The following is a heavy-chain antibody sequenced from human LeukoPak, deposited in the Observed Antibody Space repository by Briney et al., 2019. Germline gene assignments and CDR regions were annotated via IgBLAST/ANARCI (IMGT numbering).Heavy chain of an antibody. J-gene: IGHJ4*02. CDR1: GYTFTSYA. Sequence: ASVKDSCKASGYTFTSYAMNWVRQAPGQGLEWMGWISAYNGNTNYAQKLQGRVTMTTDTSTSTAYMELRSLRSDDTAVYYCARRPRVDGAGFDYWGQGTLVTVSS. CDR2: ISAYNGNT. V-gene: IGHV1-18*01. D-gene: IGHD3-10*01. CDR3: ARRPRVDGAGFDY.